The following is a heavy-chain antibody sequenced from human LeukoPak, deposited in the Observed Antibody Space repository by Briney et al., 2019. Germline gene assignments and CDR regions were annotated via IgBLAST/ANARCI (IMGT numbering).Heavy chain of an antibody. J-gene: IGHJ5*02. CDR1: GGTFSSYA. Sequence: SVKVSCKASGGTFSSYAISWVRQAPGRGVEWMGGIIPIFGTVNYAQKFQGRVTITADEYTRTAYVDLSSLRSEATAVCYCARGEHDFGDYGWFDPWGQGTLVTVSS. D-gene: IGHD4-17*01. CDR3: ARGEHDFGDYGWFDP. V-gene: IGHV1-69*01. CDR2: IIPIFGTV.